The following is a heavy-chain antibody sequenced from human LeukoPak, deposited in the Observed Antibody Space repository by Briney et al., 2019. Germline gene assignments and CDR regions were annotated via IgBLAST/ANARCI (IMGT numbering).Heavy chain of an antibody. CDR2: LSGDSTYI. J-gene: IGHJ4*02. D-gene: IGHD1-1*01. V-gene: IGHV3-21*01. CDR1: GFTFAIYT. Sequence: GGSLRLSCAASGFTFAIYTMNWVRQAPGKGLEWVSSLSGDSTYIYNTGSVKGRFTISRDNAQASLYLQMVSLRADDTAVYYCARVSGRLERQSDLDYWSQGTLVIVSA. CDR3: ARVSGRLERQSDLDY.